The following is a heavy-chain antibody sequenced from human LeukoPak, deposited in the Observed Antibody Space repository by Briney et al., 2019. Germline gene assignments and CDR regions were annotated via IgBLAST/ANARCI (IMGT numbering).Heavy chain of an antibody. J-gene: IGHJ5*02. CDR2: INHSGST. D-gene: IGHD3-10*01. CDR1: RGSFSGYY. Sequence: SETLSLTCAVYRGSFSGYYWSWIRQPPGKGRDWIGVINHSGSTNYNPSLKSRVTISVDTSKNQFSLKLSSVTAADTAVYYCAKERYYGSGEAVWFDPWGQGTLVTVSS. CDR3: AKERYYGSGEAVWFDP. V-gene: IGHV4-34*01.